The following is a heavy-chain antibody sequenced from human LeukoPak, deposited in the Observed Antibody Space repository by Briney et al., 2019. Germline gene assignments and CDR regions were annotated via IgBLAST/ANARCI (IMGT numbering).Heavy chain of an antibody. CDR2: INHSGST. CDR1: GGSFSGYY. Sequence: SEILSLTCAVYGGSFSGYYWSWIRQPPGKELEWIGEINHSGSTNYNPSLKSRVTISVDTSKNQFSLKLSSVTAADTAVYYCVAVADYLRYYYGMDVWGQGTTVTVSS. CDR3: VAVADYLRYYYGMDV. V-gene: IGHV4-34*01. J-gene: IGHJ6*02. D-gene: IGHD6-19*01.